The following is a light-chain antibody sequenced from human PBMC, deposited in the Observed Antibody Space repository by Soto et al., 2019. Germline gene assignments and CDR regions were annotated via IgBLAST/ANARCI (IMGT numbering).Light chain of an antibody. CDR1: QSVSSY. J-gene: IGKJ4*01. Sequence: EIVLTQSPATLSLSPGERATLSCRASQSVSSYLAWYHQKPGQAPRLLIYDASNRATGIPARLSGSGSGTYFPLTISSLEPEDFAFYYCQQRSNCPLTFGGGTKLEIK. V-gene: IGKV3-11*01. CDR2: DAS. CDR3: QQRSNCPLT.